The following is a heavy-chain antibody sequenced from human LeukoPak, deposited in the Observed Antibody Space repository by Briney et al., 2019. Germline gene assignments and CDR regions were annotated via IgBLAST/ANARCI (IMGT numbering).Heavy chain of an antibody. CDR2: IIPIFGTA. D-gene: IGHD3-22*01. J-gene: IGHJ4*02. Sequence: ASVKVSCKASGGTFSSYAISWVRQAPGQGLEWMGGIIPIFGTANYAQKFQGRVTITTDESTSTAYMELSSLRSEDTAVYYCARGDYYDSSGYYPGDYWGQGTLVTVSS. CDR3: ARGDYYDSSGYYPGDY. CDR1: GGTFSSYA. V-gene: IGHV1-69*05.